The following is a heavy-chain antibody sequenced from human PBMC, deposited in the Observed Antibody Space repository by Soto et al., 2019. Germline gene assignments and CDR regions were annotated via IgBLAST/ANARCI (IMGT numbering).Heavy chain of an antibody. CDR3: AREKPYYDILTGPYGMDV. V-gene: IGHV3-66*01. J-gene: IGHJ6*02. D-gene: IGHD3-9*01. CDR2: IYSGGST. CDR1: GVTVSSNY. Sequence: EPLKISCAAAGVTVSSNYMSWVRQAPGKGLEWVSVIYSGGSTYYADSVKGRFTISRDNSENTLYLQMNSLRAEDTAVYYCAREKPYYDILTGPYGMDVWGQGTTVTVSS.